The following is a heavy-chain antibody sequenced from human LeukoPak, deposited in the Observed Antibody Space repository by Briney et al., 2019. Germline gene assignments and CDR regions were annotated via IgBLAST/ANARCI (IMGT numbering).Heavy chain of an antibody. CDR2: ISYDGSNK. Sequence: GGSLRLSCAASGFTFSSYAMHWVRQAPGKGLEWVAVISYDGSNKYYADSVKGRFTISRDNSKNTLYLQMNSLRAEDTALYYCARDFPTVTTAGAFDIWGQGTMVSVSS. V-gene: IGHV3-30-3*01. D-gene: IGHD4-17*01. CDR1: GFTFSSYA. J-gene: IGHJ3*02. CDR3: ARDFPTVTTAGAFDI.